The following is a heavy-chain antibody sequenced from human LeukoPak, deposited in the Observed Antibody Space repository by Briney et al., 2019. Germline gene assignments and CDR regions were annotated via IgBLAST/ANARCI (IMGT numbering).Heavy chain of an antibody. J-gene: IGHJ4*02. CDR3: ARAVRGVILGYYFDY. D-gene: IGHD3-10*01. CDR1: GYSISSGYY. V-gene: IGHV4-38-2*01. CDR2: IYHSGST. Sequence: SETLSLTCAVSGYSISSGYYWGWRRQPPGKVLEWIGSIYHSGSTYYNPSLKSRVTISVDTSKNQFSLKLSSVTAADTAVYYCARAVRGVILGYYFDYWGQGTLVTVSP.